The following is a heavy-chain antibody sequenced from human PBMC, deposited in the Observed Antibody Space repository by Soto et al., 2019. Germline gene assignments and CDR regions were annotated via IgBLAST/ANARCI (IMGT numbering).Heavy chain of an antibody. D-gene: IGHD2-2*02. J-gene: IGHJ4*02. CDR3: AREGLTSGYTFAY. V-gene: IGHV1-18*04. Sequence: QVQLVQSGTEVRMPGTSVKVSCKTSGYTFIDYSITWVRQAPGQGLEWMGWISASNGNTEFAQKLQGRVSMTTDTPTGTAYMELRSLRSDDTAIYYCAREGLTSGYTFAYWGQGTLVTVSS. CDR2: ISASNGNT. CDR1: GYTFIDYS.